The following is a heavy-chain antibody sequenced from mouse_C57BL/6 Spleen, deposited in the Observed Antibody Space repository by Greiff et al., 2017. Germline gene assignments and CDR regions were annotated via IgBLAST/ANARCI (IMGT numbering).Heavy chain of an antibody. Sequence: EVQLVESGGGLVKPGGSLKLSCAASGFTFSDYGMHWVRQAPEKGLEWVAYISSGSSTIYYADTVKGRFTISRDNAKNTLFLQMTSLRSEDTAMYYCARVYSNYPAWFAYWGQGTLVTVSA. CDR2: ISSGSSTI. J-gene: IGHJ3*01. CDR3: ARVYSNYPAWFAY. D-gene: IGHD2-5*01. CDR1: GFTFSDYG. V-gene: IGHV5-17*01.